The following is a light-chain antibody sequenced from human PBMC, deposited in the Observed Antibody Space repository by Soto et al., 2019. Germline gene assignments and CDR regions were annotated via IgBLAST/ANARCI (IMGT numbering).Light chain of an antibody. V-gene: IGLV2-18*02. J-gene: IGLJ1*01. Sequence: QSALTQPPSVSGSPGQSVTISCTGSESDFASHNSVSWYQQAPGTAPKHIIFEVNNRPSGVPDRFSESKSGNTASLTISGLRPEDEADYYCSSYISSITSHVFGTGTKLTVL. CDR3: SSYISSITSHV. CDR1: ESDFASHNS. CDR2: EVN.